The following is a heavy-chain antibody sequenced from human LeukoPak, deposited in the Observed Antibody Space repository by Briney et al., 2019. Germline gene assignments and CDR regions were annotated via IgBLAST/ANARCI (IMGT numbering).Heavy chain of an antibody. D-gene: IGHD2-8*01. CDR2: ISAYNGNT. Sequence: GASVKVSCKASGYTFTSYGITWVRQAPGQGLESMGWISAYNGNTNYAQKLQGRVTMTTDTSTSTAYMELRSLRSDDTAVFYCARDLGVLMVYDRPYYFDYWGQGTLVTVSS. CDR3: ARDLGVLMVYDRPYYFDY. CDR1: GYTFTSYG. V-gene: IGHV1-18*01. J-gene: IGHJ4*02.